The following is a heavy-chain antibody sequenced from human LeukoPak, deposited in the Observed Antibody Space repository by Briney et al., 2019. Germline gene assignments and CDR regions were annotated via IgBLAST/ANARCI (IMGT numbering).Heavy chain of an antibody. D-gene: IGHD4-23*01. CDR3: AKSNIPTTLVPPVFFQH. J-gene: IGHJ1*01. V-gene: IGHV3-23*01. CDR1: GFAFSTYG. CDR2: ISGSGGST. Sequence: GASLRLSCAASGFAFSTYGMSWVRQAPGKGLELVSAISGSGGSTYYADSVKGRFTICRDNAKNTLYLQMNSLRAEDTAVYYCAKSNIPTTLVPPVFFQHWGQGTLVTVSS.